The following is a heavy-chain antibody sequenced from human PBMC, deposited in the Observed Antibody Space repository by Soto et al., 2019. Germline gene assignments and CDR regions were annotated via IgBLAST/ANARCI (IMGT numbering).Heavy chain of an antibody. V-gene: IGHV3-23*01. J-gene: IGHJ6*02. D-gene: IGHD3-10*01. Sequence: VQLLESGGGLVQPGGSLGLSCAGSGFTFANYAMSWVRQAPGKGLEWVSVWSNSGGTTYYADSVKGRFTISRDNFKNTLYLQLDSLRAEDTAIYYCARFEGGASGTSGLDVWGQGTTVTVSS. CDR1: GFTFANYA. CDR2: WSNSGGTT. CDR3: ARFEGGASGTSGLDV.